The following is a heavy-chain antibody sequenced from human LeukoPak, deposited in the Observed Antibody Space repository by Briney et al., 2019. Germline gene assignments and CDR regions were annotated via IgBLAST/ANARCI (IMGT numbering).Heavy chain of an antibody. V-gene: IGHV3-21*01. CDR2: ISSSSNYI. CDR1: GFTFSSYS. CDR3: ARDTDPYCGGDCDRDY. Sequence: GGSLRLSCAASGFTFSSYSMNWVRQAPGKGLEWVSSISSSSNYIYYADSVKGRFTISRDNAKNSLYLQMNSLRAEDTAVYYCARDTDPYCGGDCDRDYWGQGTLVTVSS. D-gene: IGHD2-21*02. J-gene: IGHJ4*02.